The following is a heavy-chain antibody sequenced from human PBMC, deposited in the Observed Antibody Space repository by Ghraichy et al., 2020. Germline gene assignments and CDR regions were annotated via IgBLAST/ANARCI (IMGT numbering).Heavy chain of an antibody. Sequence: ASVKVSCKASGYTFTGYYMHWVRQAPGQGLEWMGWINPNSGGTNYAQKFQGWVTMTRDTSISTAYMELSRLRSDDTAVYYCARGGPYSYDSSGYYHYYGMDVWGQGTTVTVSS. CDR1: GYTFTGYY. CDR3: ARGGPYSYDSSGYYHYYGMDV. D-gene: IGHD3-22*01. V-gene: IGHV1-2*04. J-gene: IGHJ6*02. CDR2: INPNSGGT.